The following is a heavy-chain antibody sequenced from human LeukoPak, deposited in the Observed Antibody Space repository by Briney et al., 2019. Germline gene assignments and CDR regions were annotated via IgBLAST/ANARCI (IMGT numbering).Heavy chain of an antibody. D-gene: IGHD4-17*01. CDR2: ISAYNGNT. CDR1: GYTFTSYG. J-gene: IGHJ4*02. Sequence: GASVKVSCKASGYTFTSYGISWVRQAPGQGLEWMGWISAYNGNTNYAQKLQGRVTMTTDTSTSTAYMELRSLRSDDTAVFYCARGHYGVYGGLFGYWGQGTLVTVSS. V-gene: IGHV1-18*01. CDR3: ARGHYGVYGGLFGY.